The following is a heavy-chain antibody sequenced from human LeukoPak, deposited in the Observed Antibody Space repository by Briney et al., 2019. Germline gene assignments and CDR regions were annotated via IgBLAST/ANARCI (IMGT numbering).Heavy chain of an antibody. Sequence: SETLSLTCAVYGGSFSGYYWSWIRQPPGKGLEWIGEINHSGSTNYNPSLKSRVTISVDTSKNQFSLKLSSVTAADTAVYYCARGREDFKGRWFDPWGQGTLVTVSS. V-gene: IGHV4-34*01. CDR2: INHSGST. J-gene: IGHJ5*02. CDR1: GGSFSGYY. CDR3: ARGREDFKGRWFDP. D-gene: IGHD3-3*01.